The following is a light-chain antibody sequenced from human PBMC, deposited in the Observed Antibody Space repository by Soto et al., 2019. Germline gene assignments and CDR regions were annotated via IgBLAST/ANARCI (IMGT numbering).Light chain of an antibody. Sequence: EIVLTQSPATLSLSPGERATLSCRASQSFSSYLAWYQQKPGQAPRRLIYDASKTAAGIPARFSGRGSGTDFTLTISSLEPEDFAVYYCQQRSNWPPVITFGQGTRLEIK. CDR1: QSFSSY. CDR2: DAS. CDR3: QQRSNWPPVIT. V-gene: IGKV3-11*01. J-gene: IGKJ5*01.